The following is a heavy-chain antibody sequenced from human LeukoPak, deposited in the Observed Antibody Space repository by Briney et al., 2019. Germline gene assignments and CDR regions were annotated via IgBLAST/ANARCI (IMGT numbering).Heavy chain of an antibody. CDR1: GFSFSTHV. D-gene: IGHD3-10*01. J-gene: IGHJ4*02. V-gene: IGHV3-23*01. CDR3: AKTRFTVVQEFLVWAPFDY. Sequence: GGSLRLSCAASGFSFSTHVMTWARQAPGKGLEWVSSLSDSGGTTYYADSVKGRFTISRDNPMNTLYLQMNSLRAEDTAVYYCAKTRFTVVQEFLVWAPFDYWGQGTLVTASS. CDR2: LSDSGGTT.